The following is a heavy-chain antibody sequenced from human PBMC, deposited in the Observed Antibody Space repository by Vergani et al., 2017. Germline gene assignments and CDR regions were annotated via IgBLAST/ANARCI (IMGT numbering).Heavy chain of an antibody. V-gene: IGHV5-10-1*03. CDR1: GYSFTSYW. Sequence: EVQLVQSGAEVKKPGESLRISCKGSGYSFTSYWISWVRQMPGKGLEWMGRIDPSDSYTNYSPSFQGHVTISADKSISTAYLQWSSLKASDTAMYYCTRHVPCGDGACLHFDHWGQGTQVTVSS. D-gene: IGHD2-21*01. CDR2: IDPSDSYT. CDR3: TRHVPCGDGACLHFDH. J-gene: IGHJ4*02.